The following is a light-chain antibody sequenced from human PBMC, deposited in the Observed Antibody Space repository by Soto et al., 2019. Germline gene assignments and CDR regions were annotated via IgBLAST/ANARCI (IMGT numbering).Light chain of an antibody. CDR1: QDISRF. Sequence: DIQLTQYPSFLSASVGDRVTVTCPASQDISRFLGWYHRTPGKAPSPRICAASTLQSGVPSRFSGSGSGPEFTITISSLQPEDFGTYYCQQLYSYPLTFGGGTKVDIK. V-gene: IGKV1-9*01. CDR2: AAS. CDR3: QQLYSYPLT. J-gene: IGKJ4*01.